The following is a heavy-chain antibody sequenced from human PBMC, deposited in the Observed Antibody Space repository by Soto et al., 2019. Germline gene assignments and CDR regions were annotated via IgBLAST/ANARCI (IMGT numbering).Heavy chain of an antibody. V-gene: IGHV3-23*01. Sequence: GGSLRLSCAASGFTFSSYAMTWVRQAPGKGLEWVSSVTNSGSGTYYADSVKGQFTISRDNFKNTLYLQMNSLRAEDTAVYYCARGSTGNYEYWGQGTLVTVSS. CDR3: ARGSTGNYEY. J-gene: IGHJ4*02. CDR2: VTNSGSGT. CDR1: GFTFSSYA. D-gene: IGHD2-2*01.